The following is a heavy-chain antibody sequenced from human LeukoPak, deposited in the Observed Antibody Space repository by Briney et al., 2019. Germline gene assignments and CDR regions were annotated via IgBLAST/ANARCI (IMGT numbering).Heavy chain of an antibody. J-gene: IGHJ6*02. CDR3: ARDSDYYGMDV. Sequence: GGSLRLSCAASGFTVSSNYMSWVRQAPGKGLEWVSVIYSGGTIYYADSVKGRFTISRDNSKNTLYLQMYSLRAEDTAVYYCARDSDYYGMDVWGQGTTVTVSS. CDR1: GFTVSSNY. CDR2: IYSGGTI. V-gene: IGHV3-53*01.